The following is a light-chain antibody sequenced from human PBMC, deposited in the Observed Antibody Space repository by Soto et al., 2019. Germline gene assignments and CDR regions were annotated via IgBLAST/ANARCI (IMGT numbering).Light chain of an antibody. J-gene: IGKJ5*01. Sequence: ESFSTQSPGPLSLSPGERATLSCMASQSVSNNYLDWYQQKPGQAPRLLIFGASKRATGIPDRFSGSGSGRDFTLTISGLEPEDFAVYYCQQYGSSPLISFGQGTRLEIK. CDR1: QSVSNNY. CDR3: QQYGSSPLIS. CDR2: GAS. V-gene: IGKV3-20*01.